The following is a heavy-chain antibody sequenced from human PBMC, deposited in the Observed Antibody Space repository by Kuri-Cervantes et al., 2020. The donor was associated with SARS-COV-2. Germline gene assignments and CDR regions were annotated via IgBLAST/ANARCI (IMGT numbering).Heavy chain of an antibody. J-gene: IGHJ6*02. CDR1: GDSVSSNSAA. CDR2: TYYRSKWHN. CDR3: ARGERIAARPSYGMDV. Sequence: LRLSCAISGDSVSSNSAAWNWIRQSPSRGLEWLGRTYYRSKWHNDYAVSVKSRITINPDTSKNQFSLQLNSVTPEDTAVYYCARGERIAARPSYGMDVWGQGTTVTVSS. V-gene: IGHV6-1*01. D-gene: IGHD6-6*01.